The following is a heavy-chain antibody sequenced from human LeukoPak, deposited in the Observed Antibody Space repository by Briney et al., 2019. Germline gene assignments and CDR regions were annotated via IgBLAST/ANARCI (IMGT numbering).Heavy chain of an antibody. V-gene: IGHV4-30-4*01. Sequence: SETLSLTCTVSGGSISSGDYYWSWIRQPPGKGLEWIGYIYYSGSTYYNPSLKSRVTISVDTSKNQFSLKLSSVTAADTAVYYCARAGGYCSGGSCSRGDAFDIWGQGTMVTVSS. CDR3: ARAGGYCSGGSCSRGDAFDI. J-gene: IGHJ3*02. CDR1: GGSISSGDYY. D-gene: IGHD2-15*01. CDR2: IYYSGST.